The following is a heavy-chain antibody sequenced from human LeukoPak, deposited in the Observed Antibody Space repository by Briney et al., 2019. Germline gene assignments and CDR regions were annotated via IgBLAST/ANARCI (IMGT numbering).Heavy chain of an antibody. CDR1: GYTFTNYL. CDR2: INPRRGST. D-gene: IGHD6-13*01. J-gene: IGHJ4*02. CDR3: TREGAAEAKNFDY. Sequence: ASVKVSCKTSGYTFTNYLIHWVRQAPGLGHEWMGIINPRRGSTRYAQKFQDRVVVTRDTSTSTVYMELSSLRSDDTAVYYCTREGAAEAKNFDYWGQGTLVTVSP. V-gene: IGHV1-46*01.